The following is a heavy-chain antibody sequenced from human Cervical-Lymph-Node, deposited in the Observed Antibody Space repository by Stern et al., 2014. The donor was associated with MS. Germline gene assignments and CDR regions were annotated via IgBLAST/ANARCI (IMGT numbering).Heavy chain of an antibody. CDR2: INYRRNP. CDR3: ARAFSDYHDSTPGY. V-gene: IGHV4-59*01. CDR1: YDSISSYY. Sequence: VQLVQSGPGLVKPSETLSLTCTVSYDSISSYYWTWLRQPPGKGLEWIGYINYRRNPNYNPALKSRVTISVDTSKNQFSLKLTSVTAADTAAYYCARAFSDYHDSTPGYWGQGTLVTVSS. J-gene: IGHJ4*02. D-gene: IGHD3-22*01.